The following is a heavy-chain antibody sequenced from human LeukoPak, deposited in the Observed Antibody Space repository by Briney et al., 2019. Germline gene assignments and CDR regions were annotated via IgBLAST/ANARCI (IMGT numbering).Heavy chain of an antibody. Sequence: ASVKVSSKASGYTFTSYYMHWVRQAPGQGLEWMGIINPSGGSTSYAQKFQGRVTMTRDTSTSTVYMELSSLRSEDTAVYYCARSYDSSGYYGGYWFDYWGQGTLVTVSS. J-gene: IGHJ4*02. D-gene: IGHD3-22*01. CDR3: ARSYDSSGYYGGYWFDY. CDR2: INPSGGST. CDR1: GYTFTSYY. V-gene: IGHV1-46*01.